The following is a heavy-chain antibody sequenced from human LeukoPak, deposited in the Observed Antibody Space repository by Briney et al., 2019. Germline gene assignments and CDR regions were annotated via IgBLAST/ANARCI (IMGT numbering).Heavy chain of an antibody. J-gene: IGHJ4*02. CDR3: ARQEVGATSLFDY. CDR2: IYYSGST. Sequence: SETLSLTCTVSGGSISSSSYYWGWIRQPPGKGLEWIGGIYYSGSTYYNPSLKSRVTISVDTSKNQFSLKLSSVTAADTAVYYCARQEVGATSLFDYWGQGTLVTVSS. D-gene: IGHD1-26*01. CDR1: GGSISSSSYY. V-gene: IGHV4-39*01.